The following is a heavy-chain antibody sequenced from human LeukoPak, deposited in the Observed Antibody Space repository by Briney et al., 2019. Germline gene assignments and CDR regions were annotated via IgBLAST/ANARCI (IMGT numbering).Heavy chain of an antibody. Sequence: ASVKVSCKASGYTFTSYYMHWVRQAPGQGLEWMGIINPSGGSTSYAQKFQGRVTMTRDTSTSTVYMELSGLRSEDTAVYYCARPYYYDSSGYGGYYFDYWGQGTLVTVSS. J-gene: IGHJ4*02. CDR1: GYTFTSYY. CDR3: ARPYYYDSSGYGGYYFDY. D-gene: IGHD3-22*01. V-gene: IGHV1-46*01. CDR2: INPSGGST.